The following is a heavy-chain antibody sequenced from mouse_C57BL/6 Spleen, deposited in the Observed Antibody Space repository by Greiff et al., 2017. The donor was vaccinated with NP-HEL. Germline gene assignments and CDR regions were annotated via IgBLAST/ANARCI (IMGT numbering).Heavy chain of an antibody. CDR1: GFNITDYY. V-gene: IGHV14-1*01. D-gene: IGHD1-1*01. Sequence: EVQLQQSGAELVRPGASVKLSCTASGFNITDYYMHWVKQRPEQGLEWIGRIDPEDGDTEYAPKFQGKATMTADTSSNTAYLQLSSLTSEDTAVYDCTSRSYGSSDYAMDYWGQGTSVTVSS. CDR2: IDPEDGDT. J-gene: IGHJ4*01. CDR3: TSRSYGSSDYAMDY.